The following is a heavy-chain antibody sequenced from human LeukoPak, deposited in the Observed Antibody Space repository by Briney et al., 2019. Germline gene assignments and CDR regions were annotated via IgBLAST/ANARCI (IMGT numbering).Heavy chain of an antibody. Sequence: SQTLSLTCTVSGGSISSYYWSWIRQPPGKGLEWIGYIYYSGSTNYNPSLKSRVTISVDTSKNQFSLKLSSVTAADTAVYYCASNDISIRGDHDLDAFDIWGQGTMVTVYS. J-gene: IGHJ3*02. CDR1: GGSISSYY. CDR3: ASNDISIRGDHDLDAFDI. V-gene: IGHV4-59*08. D-gene: IGHD3-3*02. CDR2: IYYSGST.